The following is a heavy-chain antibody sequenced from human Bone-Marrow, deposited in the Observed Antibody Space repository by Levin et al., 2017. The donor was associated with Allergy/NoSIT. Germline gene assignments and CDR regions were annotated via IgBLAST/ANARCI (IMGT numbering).Heavy chain of an antibody. D-gene: IGHD3-10*01. V-gene: IGHV3-23*01. J-gene: IGHJ4*02. Sequence: PGGSLRLSCVVSGFIVTNSGMSWVRQAPGKGLEWVSGFGNAGDTRYAGSVKGRFTILRDVSKNTLYLQMNSLSAEDTAVYFCAKDRGSYAFDYWGQGTPVTVSS. CDR2: FGNAGDT. CDR1: GFIVTNSG. CDR3: AKDRGSYAFDY.